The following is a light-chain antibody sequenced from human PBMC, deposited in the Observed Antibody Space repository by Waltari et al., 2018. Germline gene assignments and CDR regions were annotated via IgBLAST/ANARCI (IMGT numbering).Light chain of an antibody. CDR3: QQYGNSQYT. V-gene: IGKV3-20*01. J-gene: IGKJ2*01. CDR1: QSVSSSY. CDR2: GAS. Sequence: EIVLTQSPGTLSLSPGERATLSCRASQSVSSSYLAWYQQKPGQAPRLLIYGASSRATGIPDRFSGSGSGTDFTLTISRLEPEDFALYYCQQYGNSQYTFGQGTKLEIK.